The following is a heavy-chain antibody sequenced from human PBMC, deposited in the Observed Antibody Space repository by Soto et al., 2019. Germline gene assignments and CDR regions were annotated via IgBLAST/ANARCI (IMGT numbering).Heavy chain of an antibody. Sequence: SGPTLVNPTPTLTLTCTFSGFSLSTNGMCVSWFRQSPGKALEWLALIDWDDDKYYSTSLKTRLTISKDTSKNQVVLTMTNMDPVDTATFYCARLTSSTGTSNYFYYGMDVWGQGTTVTVSS. J-gene: IGHJ6*02. CDR1: GFSLSTNGMC. D-gene: IGHD1-7*01. V-gene: IGHV2-70*01. CDR2: IDWDDDK. CDR3: ARLTSSTGTSNYFYYGMDV.